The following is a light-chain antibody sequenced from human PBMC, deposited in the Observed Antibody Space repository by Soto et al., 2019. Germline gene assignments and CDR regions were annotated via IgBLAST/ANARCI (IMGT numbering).Light chain of an antibody. CDR3: CSSVGGPIWV. CDR2: EVN. CDR1: TIDVGSYDR. V-gene: IGLV2-23*02. J-gene: IGLJ3*02. Sequence: QSALTQPASVSGSPGQSIAISCTGTTIDVGSYDRVSWYQQHPGQAPTLMIYEVNKRPSGVSDRFSGSKSGNTASLTISGLQAEDEADYSCCSSVGGPIWVFGGGTKLTVL.